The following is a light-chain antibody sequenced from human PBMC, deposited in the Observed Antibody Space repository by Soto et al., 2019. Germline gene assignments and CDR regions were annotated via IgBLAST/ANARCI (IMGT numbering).Light chain of an antibody. V-gene: IGLV6-57*01. Sequence: NFMLTQPHSVSASPGKTVIISCTRSSGSIARNYVQWYQQRPGSSPTTVIYEDNQRPSGVPDRFSGSIDSSSNSASLTISGLETEDEADYFCQSYDATNQVFGGGTKLTVL. J-gene: IGLJ3*02. CDR2: EDN. CDR1: SGSIARNY. CDR3: QSYDATNQV.